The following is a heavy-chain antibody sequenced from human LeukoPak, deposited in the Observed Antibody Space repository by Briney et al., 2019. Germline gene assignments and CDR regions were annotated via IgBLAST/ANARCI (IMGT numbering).Heavy chain of an antibody. Sequence: LPGRSLRLSCAASGFTFSSYAMHWVRQAPGKGLEWVAVISYDGSNKYYADSVKGRFTISRDNSKNTLYLQMSSLRAEDTAVYYCAREIGTGSYYNVYYYGMDVWGKGTTVTVSS. CDR2: ISYDGSNK. CDR3: AREIGTGSYYNVYYYGMDV. J-gene: IGHJ6*04. CDR1: GFTFSSYA. D-gene: IGHD3-10*01. V-gene: IGHV3-30*04.